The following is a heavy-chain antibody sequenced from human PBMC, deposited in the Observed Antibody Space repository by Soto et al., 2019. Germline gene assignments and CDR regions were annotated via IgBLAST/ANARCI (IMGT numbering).Heavy chain of an antibody. CDR1: GYTFTSYL. D-gene: IGHD2-2*01. Sequence: ASVKVSCKASGYTFTSYLIHWVRQAPGQGLEWMGWINPSGVGTNYAQKFQGWVTMTWDTSISTAYMELSRLRSDDTAVYYCARGLVVPAAIDPWGQGTVVTVSS. J-gene: IGHJ5*02. CDR3: ARGLVVPAAIDP. V-gene: IGHV1-2*04. CDR2: INPSGVGT.